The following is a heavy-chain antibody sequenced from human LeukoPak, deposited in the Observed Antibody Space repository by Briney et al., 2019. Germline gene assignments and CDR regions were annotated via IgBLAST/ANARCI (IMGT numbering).Heavy chain of an antibody. V-gene: IGHV4-59*08. CDR1: GGSISSYY. CDR3: ARHMGLGYSYGYPYFDY. CDR2: IYYSGST. J-gene: IGHJ4*02. Sequence: SETLSFTCTVSGGSISSYYWSWIRQPPGKGLEWIGYIYYSGSTNYNPSLKSRVTISVDTSKNQFSLKLSSVTAADTAVYYCARHMGLGYSYGYPYFDYWGQGTLVTVSS. D-gene: IGHD5-18*01.